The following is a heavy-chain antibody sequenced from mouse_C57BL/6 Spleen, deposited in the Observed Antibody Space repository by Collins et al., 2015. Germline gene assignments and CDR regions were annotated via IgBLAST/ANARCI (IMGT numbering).Heavy chain of an antibody. CDR1: GYAFSSSW. J-gene: IGHJ4*01. CDR3: ARGDGITRGYAMDY. V-gene: IGHV1-82*01. Sequence: QSGPELVKPGASVRISCKASGYAFSSSWMNWVKQRPGQGLEWIGRIYLGDGDTNYNGKFKGKATLTADKSSSTAYMQLSSLTSVDSAVYFCARGDGITRGYAMDYWGQGTSVTVSS. CDR2: IYLGDGDT. D-gene: IGHD2-1*01.